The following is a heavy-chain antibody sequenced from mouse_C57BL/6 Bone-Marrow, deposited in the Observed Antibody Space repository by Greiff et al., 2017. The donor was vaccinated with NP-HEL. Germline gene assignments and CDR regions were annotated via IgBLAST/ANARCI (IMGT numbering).Heavy chain of an antibody. V-gene: IGHV1-15*01. CDR1: GYTFTDYE. CDR2: IDPETGGT. CDR3: TRSHYYGSSY. J-gene: IGHJ2*01. Sequence: QVQLQQSGAELVRPGASVTLSCKASGYTFTDYEMHWVKQTPVHGLEWIGAIDPETGGTAYNQKFKGKAILTADKSSSTAYMELRSLTSEDSAVYYCTRSHYYGSSYWGQGTTLTVSS. D-gene: IGHD1-1*01.